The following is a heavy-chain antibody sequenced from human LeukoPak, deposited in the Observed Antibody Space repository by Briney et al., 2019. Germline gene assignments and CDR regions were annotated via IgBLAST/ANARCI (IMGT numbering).Heavy chain of an antibody. CDR2: ISAYNGNT. CDR1: GYTFTSYG. D-gene: IGHD5-18*01. J-gene: IGHJ4*02. V-gene: IGHV1-18*01. CDR3: ARDGSVDTAMAYFDY. Sequence: ASVKVSCKASGYTFTSYGISWVRQAPGQGLEWMGWISAYNGNTNYAQKLQGRVTMTTDTSTSTAYMELRSLRSDDTAVYYCARDGSVDTAMAYFDYWGQGTLVTVSS.